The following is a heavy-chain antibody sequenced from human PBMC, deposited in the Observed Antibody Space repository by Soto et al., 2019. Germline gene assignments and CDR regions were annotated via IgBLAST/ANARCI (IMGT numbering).Heavy chain of an antibody. Sequence: LRLSCAASGFTFSRYWMNWVRQAPGKGLEWVANIKQDGTEKNYVDSVKGRFTISRDNARKSLYLQMDSLRAEDTAVYFCARGETPMITGMDSFDIWGQGTMVTVSS. CDR3: ARGETPMITGMDSFDI. V-gene: IGHV3-7*01. J-gene: IGHJ3*02. D-gene: IGHD3-16*01. CDR1: GFTFSRYW. CDR2: IKQDGTEK.